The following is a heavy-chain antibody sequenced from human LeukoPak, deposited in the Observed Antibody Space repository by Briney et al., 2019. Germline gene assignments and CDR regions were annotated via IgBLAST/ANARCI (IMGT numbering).Heavy chain of an antibody. CDR3: AKLVMNSFFDY. Sequence: GGSLRLSCAASGFTFSSNAMSWVRQAPGKGLEWVAAIGSSGTRTYYADSVEGRSTISRDNSKNTLYLQMNSLRAEDTAVYYCAKLVMNSFFDYWGQGTLVTVSS. CDR2: IGSSGTRT. CDR1: GFTFSSNA. V-gene: IGHV3-23*01. J-gene: IGHJ4*02. D-gene: IGHD2-21*01.